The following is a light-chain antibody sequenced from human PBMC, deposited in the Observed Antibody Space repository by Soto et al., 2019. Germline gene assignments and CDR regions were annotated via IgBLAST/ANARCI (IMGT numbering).Light chain of an antibody. CDR1: QSLVYSDGNTY. CDR2: KIS. V-gene: IGKV2-30*01. CDR3: MQGTHWPPFT. Sequence: DVVMTQSPLSLPVTLGQPASISCRSSQSLVYSDGNTYLNWFQQRPGQSPRRLISKISNRDSGVPDRFSGSGSGTDFTLKIRRVEAEDVGVYYCMQGTHWPPFTFGPGTKVDIK. J-gene: IGKJ3*01.